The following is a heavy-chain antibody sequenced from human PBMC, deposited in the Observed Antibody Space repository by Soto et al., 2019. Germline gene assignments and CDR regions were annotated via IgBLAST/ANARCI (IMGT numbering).Heavy chain of an antibody. J-gene: IGHJ6*02. CDR2: IDPSDSYT. CDR1: GYSFTSYW. V-gene: IGHV5-10-1*01. Sequence: GESQKISCKGSGYSFTSYWISWVRQMPGKGLEWMGRIDPSDSYTNYSPSFQGHVTISADKSISTAYLQWSSLKASDTAMYYCARRLEEAGYYYYYGMDVWGQGTTVTVSS. CDR3: ARRLEEAGYYYYYGMDV. D-gene: IGHD3-16*01.